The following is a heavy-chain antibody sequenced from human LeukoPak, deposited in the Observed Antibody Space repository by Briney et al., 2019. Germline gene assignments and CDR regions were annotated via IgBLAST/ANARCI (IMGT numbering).Heavy chain of an antibody. V-gene: IGHV4-31*03. CDR3: VRLTCSGSSCSGGGAFDV. D-gene: IGHD2-2*01. Sequence: PSETLSLTCSVSGDSMSSGGYLWTWMRQHPGKGLEWIGYTFYNGGSYYSPSLQSRLTISVDTSQKQFSLKMSSVTAADTAVYYCVRLTCSGSSCSGGGAFDVWGQGTVVTVSS. J-gene: IGHJ3*01. CDR1: GDSMSSGGYL. CDR2: TFYNGGS.